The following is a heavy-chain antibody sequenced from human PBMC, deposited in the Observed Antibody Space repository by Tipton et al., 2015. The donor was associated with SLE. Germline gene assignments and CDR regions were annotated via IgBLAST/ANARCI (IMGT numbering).Heavy chain of an antibody. Sequence: TLSLTCTVSGGSISSELHYWSWIRQHPGKGLEWIGYIFYRGTTYYNPSLKSRVTLSVDTSKNHFSLRLNSVTVADTAVYYCGCYHSSRFDQWGQGTLVTVSS. CDR3: GCYHSSRFDQ. CDR2: IFYRGTT. J-gene: IGHJ4*02. D-gene: IGHD1-26*01. V-gene: IGHV4-31*03. CDR1: GGSISSELHY.